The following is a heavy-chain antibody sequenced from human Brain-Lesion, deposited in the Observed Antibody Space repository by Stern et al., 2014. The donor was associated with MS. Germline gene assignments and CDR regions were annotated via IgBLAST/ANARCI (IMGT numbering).Heavy chain of an antibody. V-gene: IGHV4-39*01. CDR3: AGEEDIRYCSGGSCTGNWFDP. J-gene: IGHJ5*02. D-gene: IGHD2-15*01. CDR2: IYYSGET. Sequence: QVQLVESGPGLVKPSEPLSLTCTVAGGSVSSTSYAWAWIRQPPGKGLGWIGTIYYSGETHYSPPLNSRLPISLATSQNKFSFQLGCVTAADTAVYYCAGEEDIRYCSGGSCTGNWFDPWGQGTLVTVSS. CDR1: GGSVSSTSYA.